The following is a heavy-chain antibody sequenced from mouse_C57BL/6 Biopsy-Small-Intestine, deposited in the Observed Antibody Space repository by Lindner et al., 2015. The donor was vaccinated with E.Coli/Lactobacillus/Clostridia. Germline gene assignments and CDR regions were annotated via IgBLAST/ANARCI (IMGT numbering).Heavy chain of an antibody. J-gene: IGHJ1*03. CDR2: ILPGSADT. V-gene: IGHV1-9*01. CDR3: ARPLWGYFDV. Sequence: VQLQESGAELMRPGASVKLSCKATGYTFTGYWIEWVKRRPGHGLEWIGQILPGSADTNYNGKFKGKATFTADTSSNTAYMQLSSLTTEDSAIYYCARPLWGYFDVWGTGTTVTVSS. CDR1: GYTFTGYW.